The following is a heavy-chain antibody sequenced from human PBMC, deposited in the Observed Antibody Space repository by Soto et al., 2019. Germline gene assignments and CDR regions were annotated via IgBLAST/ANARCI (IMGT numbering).Heavy chain of an antibody. J-gene: IGHJ3*02. D-gene: IGHD6-6*01. Sequence: ASVKVSCKVSGYTLTELSMHWVRQAPGKGLEWMGGFDPEDGETIYAQKFQGRVTMTEDKSTNRAYMELSSLRSEETAVYYCATFPRALYQLLGGSIAARRGFIWGQGTMVTVSS. CDR1: GYTLTELS. V-gene: IGHV1-24*01. CDR3: ATFPRALYQLLGGSIAARRGFI. CDR2: FDPEDGET.